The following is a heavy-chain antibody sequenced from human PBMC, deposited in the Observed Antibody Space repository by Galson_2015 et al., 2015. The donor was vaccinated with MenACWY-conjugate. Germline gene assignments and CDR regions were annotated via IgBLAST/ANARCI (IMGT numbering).Heavy chain of an antibody. J-gene: IGHJ4*02. D-gene: IGHD4-23*01. CDR2: FDPEDVES. CDR1: GYTLTELP. Sequence: SVEVSCKVPGYTLTELPIHWVRQAPGKGLEWMGGFDPEDVESIYAQQFQGRVTMTEDTSTDTAYMDLSSLTSDDTAVYYCATFSTLGTLGPVVNPDYSGQGTPVTVSS. CDR3: ATFSTLGTLGPVVNPDY. V-gene: IGHV1-24*01.